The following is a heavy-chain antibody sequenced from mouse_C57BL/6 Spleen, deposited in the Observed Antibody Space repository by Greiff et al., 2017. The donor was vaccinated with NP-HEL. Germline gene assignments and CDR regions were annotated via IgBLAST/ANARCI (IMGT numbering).Heavy chain of an antibody. CDR2: IHPNSGST. Sequence: QVQLQQPGAELVKPGASVKLSCKASGYTFTSYWMHWVKQRPGQGLEWIGMIHPNSGSTNYNEKFKSKATLTVDKSSSTAYMQLSSLTSEDSAVYYCAGPYYGSSYWFAYWGQGTLVTVSA. CDR3: AGPYYGSSYWFAY. V-gene: IGHV1-64*01. CDR1: GYTFTSYW. J-gene: IGHJ3*01. D-gene: IGHD1-1*01.